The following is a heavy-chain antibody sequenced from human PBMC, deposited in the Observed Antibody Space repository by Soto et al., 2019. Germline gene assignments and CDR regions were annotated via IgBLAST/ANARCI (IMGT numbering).Heavy chain of an antibody. J-gene: IGHJ6*02. CDR3: ARAGLYDFWSGPYDYYYGMDV. CDR2: INPNSGGT. D-gene: IGHD3-3*01. V-gene: IGHV1-2*02. Sequence: QVQLVQSGAEVKKPGASVKVSCKASGYTFTGYYMHWVRQAPGQGLEWMGWINPNSGGTNYAQKFQGRVTMTRDTSISTAYMELSRLRSDDTAVYYCARAGLYDFWSGPYDYYYGMDVWGQGTTVTVSS. CDR1: GYTFTGYY.